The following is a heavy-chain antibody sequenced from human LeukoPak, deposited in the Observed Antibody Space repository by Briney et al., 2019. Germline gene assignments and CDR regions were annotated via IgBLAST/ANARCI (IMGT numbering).Heavy chain of an antibody. CDR1: GFTFSAYG. J-gene: IGHJ4*02. CDR2: ISYDGSIK. CDR3: ARDGIAVAGTIPLY. Sequence: GGSLRLSCAASGFTFSAYGMHWVRQAPGKGLEWVALISYDGSIKYYADSVKGRFTISRDNSKNTLYLQMNSLRAEDTAVYYCARDGIAVAGTIPLYWGQGTLVTVSS. D-gene: IGHD6-19*01. V-gene: IGHV3-30*19.